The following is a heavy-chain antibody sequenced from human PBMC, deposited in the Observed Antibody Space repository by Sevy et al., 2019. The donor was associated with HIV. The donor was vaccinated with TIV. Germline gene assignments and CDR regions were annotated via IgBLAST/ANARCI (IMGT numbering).Heavy chain of an antibody. V-gene: IGHV4-34*01. Sequence: SETLSLTCAVYGGSFSGYYWSWIRQPPGKGLEWIGEINHSGSTNYNPSLKSRVTISVDTSKNQFSLKLSSVTAADTAVYYCARGYDFWSGYYTHWGQRTLVTVSS. CDR3: ARGYDFWSGYYTH. D-gene: IGHD3-3*01. CDR2: INHSGST. CDR1: GGSFSGYY. J-gene: IGHJ4*02.